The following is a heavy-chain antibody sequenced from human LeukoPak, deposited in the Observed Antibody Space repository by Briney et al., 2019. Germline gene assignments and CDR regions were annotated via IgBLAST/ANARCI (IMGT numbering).Heavy chain of an antibody. CDR2: INHSGST. CDR1: GGSFSGYY. CDR3: ARGLGTGYSNYYGMDV. J-gene: IGHJ6*02. Sequence: SETLSLTCAVYGGSFSGYYWSWIRQPPGKGLEWIGEINHSGSTNYNPSLKSRVTISVDTSKNQFSLKLSSVTAADTAVYYCARGLGTGYSNYYGMDVWGQGTTVTVSS. D-gene: IGHD6-13*01. V-gene: IGHV4-34*01.